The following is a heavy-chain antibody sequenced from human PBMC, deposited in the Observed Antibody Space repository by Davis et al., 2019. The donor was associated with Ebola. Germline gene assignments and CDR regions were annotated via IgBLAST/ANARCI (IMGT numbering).Heavy chain of an antibody. J-gene: IGHJ4*02. CDR1: GFTFSSSM. D-gene: IGHD3-16*01. V-gene: IGHV3-48*04. CDR3: AREGELWITFPDY. CDR2: ISNSATTI. Sequence: GESLKISCAASGFTFSSSMMNWVRQAPGKGLEWLSYISNSATTIYYADSVKGRFTISRDNAKNSLYLQMNSLRAEDTAVYYCAREGELWITFPDYWGQGTLVTVSS.